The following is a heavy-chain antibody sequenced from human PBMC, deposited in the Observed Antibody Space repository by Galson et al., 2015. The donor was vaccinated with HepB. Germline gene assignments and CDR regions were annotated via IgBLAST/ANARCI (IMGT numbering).Heavy chain of an antibody. Sequence: SLRLSCAGSGFTFRNAWMSWVRQAPGKGLEWVGRIKTKTDGGTTDYAAPVKGRFTISRDDSKNTLYLHMNSLKTEDTAVYYCTTRTDGDYYYFYGVDVWGQGTTVTVSS. V-gene: IGHV3-15*01. CDR3: TTRTDGDYYYFYGVDV. J-gene: IGHJ6*02. CDR1: GFTFRNAW. CDR2: IKTKTDGGTT. D-gene: IGHD4-17*01.